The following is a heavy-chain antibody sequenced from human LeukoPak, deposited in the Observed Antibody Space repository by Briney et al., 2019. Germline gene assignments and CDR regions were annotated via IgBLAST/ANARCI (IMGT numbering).Heavy chain of an antibody. Sequence: PGGSLRLSCGASGFTVSSSYMSRVRQASGKGLEWVSVIYSDGSTYYADSVKGRFTISRDDSKNTLYLQMNSLRAEDTAVYYCARSGTWAGFFDYWGRGTLVTVSS. CDR3: ARSGTWAGFFDY. CDR2: IYSDGST. J-gene: IGHJ4*02. D-gene: IGHD3/OR15-3a*01. V-gene: IGHV3-66*01. CDR1: GFTVSSSY.